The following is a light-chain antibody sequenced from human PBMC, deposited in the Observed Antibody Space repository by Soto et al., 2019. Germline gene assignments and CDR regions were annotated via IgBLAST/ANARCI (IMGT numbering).Light chain of an antibody. CDR2: NAS. J-gene: IGKJ1*01. CDR1: QHVGTW. CDR3: QQNNRYPWT. Sequence: DIQMTQSPSTLSASVGERVTITCRASQHVGTWLAWYQQKPGKAPNLLIYNASNLERGVPSRFSGSGSGTEFTLTISSLQPDDLATYYCQQNNRYPWTFGQGTKVEIK. V-gene: IGKV1-5*03.